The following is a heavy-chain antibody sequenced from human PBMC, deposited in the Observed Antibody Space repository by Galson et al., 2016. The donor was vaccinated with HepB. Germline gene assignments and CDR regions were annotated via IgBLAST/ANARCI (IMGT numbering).Heavy chain of an antibody. CDR2: ISWDGGIT. CDR1: GFTFDDFV. J-gene: IGHJ4*01. V-gene: IGHV3-43*01. Sequence: SLRLSCAASGFTFDDFVLHWVRQAPGKGLEWVSLISWDGGITFYADSVKGRFTISRDNSKNSLFLQMNSPRTEDTAFYYCATISTGDYYFNYWGHGTLVTVSS. D-gene: IGHD2-21*02. CDR3: ATISTGDYYFNY.